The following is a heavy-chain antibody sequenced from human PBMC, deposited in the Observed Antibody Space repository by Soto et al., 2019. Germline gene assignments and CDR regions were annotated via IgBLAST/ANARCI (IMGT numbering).Heavy chain of an antibody. J-gene: IGHJ5*02. CDR3: AHRRVVVAGPLNWFDP. V-gene: IGHV2-5*02. CDR1: GFSLSTSGEG. CDR2: IFWDDDK. D-gene: IGHD6-19*01. Sequence: QITLKESGPTLVKPTQTLTLTCTFSGFSLSTSGEGVGWIRQPPGKALEWLALIFWDDDKRDSPFLKSRLTITKDTSKNRVVLTMTSMDPVDTATYYCAHRRVVVAGPLNWFDPWGQGTLVTVSS.